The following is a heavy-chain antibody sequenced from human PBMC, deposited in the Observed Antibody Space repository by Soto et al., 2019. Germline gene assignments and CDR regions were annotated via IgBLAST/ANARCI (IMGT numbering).Heavy chain of an antibody. CDR2: IYYSGST. J-gene: IGHJ6*02. CDR3: ARDSLNSSGYYYYYGMDV. CDR1: GGSISSYY. Sequence: QVQLQESGPGLVKPSETLSLTCTVSGGSISSYYWSWIRQPPGKGLEWIGYIYYSGSTNYNPSLKSRVTISVDTSKNQFSLKLSSVTAADTAVYYCARDSLNSSGYYYYYGMDVWGQGTTVTVSS. D-gene: IGHD6-19*01. V-gene: IGHV4-59*01.